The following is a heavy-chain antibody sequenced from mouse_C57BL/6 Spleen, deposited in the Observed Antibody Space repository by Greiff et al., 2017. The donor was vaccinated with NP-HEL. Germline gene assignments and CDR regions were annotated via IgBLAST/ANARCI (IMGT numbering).Heavy chain of an antibody. CDR1: GYTFTDYE. V-gene: IGHV1-15*01. J-gene: IGHJ2*01. D-gene: IGHD1-1*01. Sequence: VQLQESGAELVRPGASVTLSCKASGYTFTDYEMHWVKQTPVHGLEWIGAIDPETGGTAYNQKFKGKAILTADKSSSTAYMELRSRTSEDSAVYYCTRFYYGSSFDYWGQGTTLTVSS. CDR3: TRFYYGSSFDY. CDR2: IDPETGGT.